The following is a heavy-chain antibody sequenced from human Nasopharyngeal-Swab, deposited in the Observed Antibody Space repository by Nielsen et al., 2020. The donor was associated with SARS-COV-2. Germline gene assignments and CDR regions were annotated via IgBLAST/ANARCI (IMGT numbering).Heavy chain of an antibody. CDR1: GFTFSSYA. CDR2: ISYDGSNK. D-gene: IGHD2-15*01. J-gene: IGHJ4*02. Sequence: GESLKISCAASGFTFSSYAMHRVRQAPGKGLEWVAVISYDGSNKYYADSVKGRFTISRDNSKNTLYLQMNSLRAEDTAVYYCARAGYCSGGSCWGYFDYWGQGTLVTVSS. CDR3: ARAGYCSGGSCWGYFDY. V-gene: IGHV3-30*04.